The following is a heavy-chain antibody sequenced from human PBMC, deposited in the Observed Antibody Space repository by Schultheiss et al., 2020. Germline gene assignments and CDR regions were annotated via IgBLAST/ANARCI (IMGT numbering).Heavy chain of an antibody. CDR2: MNPNSGNT. J-gene: IGHJ4*02. CDR3: ARAGGWWATYYYGSGQDDFDY. CDR1: GYTFTSYD. V-gene: IGHV1-8*01. Sequence: ASVKVSCKASGYTFTSYDINWVRQATGQGLEWMGWMNPNSGNTGYAQKFQGRVTMTRNTSISTAYMELSSLRSEDTAVYYCARAGGWWATYYYGSGQDDFDYWGQGTLVTVSS. D-gene: IGHD3-10*01.